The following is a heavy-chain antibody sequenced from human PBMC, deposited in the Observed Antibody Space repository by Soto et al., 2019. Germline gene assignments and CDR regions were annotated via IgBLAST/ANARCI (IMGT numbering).Heavy chain of an antibody. CDR3: ARDPGPGIAAAGFFDY. CDR1: GYTFSSYG. D-gene: IGHD6-13*01. V-gene: IGHV3-33*01. Sequence: SLRLSCAASGYTFSSYGLHWVRQAPGTGLEWVAVIWYDGSNKYYADSVKGRFTISRDNSKNTLYLQMNSLRAEDTAVYYCARDPGPGIAAAGFFDYWGQGTLVTVSS. CDR2: IWYDGSNK. J-gene: IGHJ4*02.